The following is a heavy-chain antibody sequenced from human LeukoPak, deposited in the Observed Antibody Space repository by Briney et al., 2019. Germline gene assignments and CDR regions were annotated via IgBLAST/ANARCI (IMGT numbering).Heavy chain of an antibody. CDR1: GGSSSDYY. Sequence: PSETLSLTCGVYGGSSSDYYWAWIRQTPGKGLEWIGEINHSGATNYNPSLKSRVTISVDTSRNQFSLKLNSVTAADTAVYYCASAVTTTWDYWGQGTLVTVSS. V-gene: IGHV4-34*01. CDR3: ASAVTTTWDY. J-gene: IGHJ4*02. CDR2: INHSGAT. D-gene: IGHD4-17*01.